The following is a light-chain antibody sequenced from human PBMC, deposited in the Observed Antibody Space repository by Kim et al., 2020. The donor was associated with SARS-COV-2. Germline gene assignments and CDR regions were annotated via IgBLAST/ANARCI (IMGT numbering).Light chain of an antibody. CDR1: SLRSYY. Sequence: SSELTQDPAVSVALGQTVRITCQGDSLRSYYASWYQQKPGQAPVLVIYGKNNRPSGIPDRFSVSSSGNTASLTITGAQAEDEADYYCNSRDSSGNWVLGGGT. V-gene: IGLV3-19*01. J-gene: IGLJ3*02. CDR2: GKN. CDR3: NSRDSSGNWV.